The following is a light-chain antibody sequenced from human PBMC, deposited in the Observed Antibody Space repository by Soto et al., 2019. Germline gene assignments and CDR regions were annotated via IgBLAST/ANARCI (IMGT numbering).Light chain of an antibody. Sequence: QSVLTQPPSASGTPGQRVNISCSGSSSNIGSNYVYWYRQFPGTAPKLLIQRNNQRPSGVPARFSGSKSGNTASLTISGLQADDESDYYCSSFADSSARDYVFGGGTKLTVL. CDR2: RNN. CDR1: SSNIGSNY. CDR3: SSFADSSARDYV. V-gene: IGLV1-47*01. J-gene: IGLJ1*01.